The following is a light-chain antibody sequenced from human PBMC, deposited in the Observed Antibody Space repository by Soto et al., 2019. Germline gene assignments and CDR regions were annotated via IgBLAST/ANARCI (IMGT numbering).Light chain of an antibody. V-gene: IGKV1-39*01. CDR2: AAS. Sequence: DIQLTQSPSFLSASLGDRVTITCRASQSISIYLNWYQQKPGKAPKLLIYAASSLQSGVPSRFSGSGSGTDFTLTISSLQPEDFATYYCQQSYSTPITFGQGTRLEIK. CDR3: QQSYSTPIT. CDR1: QSISIY. J-gene: IGKJ5*01.